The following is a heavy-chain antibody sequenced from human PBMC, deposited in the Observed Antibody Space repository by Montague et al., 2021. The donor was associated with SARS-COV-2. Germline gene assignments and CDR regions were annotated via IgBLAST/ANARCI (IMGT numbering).Heavy chain of an antibody. D-gene: IGHD6-19*01. CDR3: AKVAGSHDTFDI. CDR1: GYSISTGYY. Sequence: SETLSLTCTVSGYSISTGYYWGWIRQPPGKGLEWIGTIYHSGSTYFNPSLKSRVTISVDTSKNQFSLNLSSVTAAYTAVYYCAKVAGSHDTFDIWGRGTMVTDPS. V-gene: IGHV4-38-2*02. J-gene: IGHJ3*02. CDR2: IYHSGST.